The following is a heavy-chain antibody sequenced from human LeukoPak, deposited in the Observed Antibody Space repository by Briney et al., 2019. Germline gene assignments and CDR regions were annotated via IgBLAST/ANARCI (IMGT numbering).Heavy chain of an antibody. Sequence: SETLSLTCTVSGASITTYYWTWIRQPPGEGLEWLAYIYYYGSTNYNPSLESRLTLTVDTSKNQFSLKLSSVTAADTAVYYCAREGAGSYGFRYIDVWGKGTTVTVS. CDR1: GASITTYY. J-gene: IGHJ6*03. CDR2: IYYYGST. CDR3: AREGAGSYGFRYIDV. V-gene: IGHV4-59*01. D-gene: IGHD5-18*01.